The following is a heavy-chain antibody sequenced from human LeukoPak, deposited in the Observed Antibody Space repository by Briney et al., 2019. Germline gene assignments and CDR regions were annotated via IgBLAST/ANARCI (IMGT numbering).Heavy chain of an antibody. D-gene: IGHD6-19*01. Sequence: ASVKVSCKASGYTFTSYGISWVRQAPGQGLEWMGWLSAYNGNTNYAQKLQGRVTMTTDTSTSTAYMELRSLRSDDTAVYYCARVSYSSGWYGNDAFDIWGQGTMVTVSS. CDR3: ARVSYSSGWYGNDAFDI. CDR1: GYTFTSYG. CDR2: LSAYNGNT. V-gene: IGHV1-18*01. J-gene: IGHJ3*02.